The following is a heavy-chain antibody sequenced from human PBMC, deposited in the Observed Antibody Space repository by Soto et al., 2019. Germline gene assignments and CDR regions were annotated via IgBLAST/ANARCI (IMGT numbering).Heavy chain of an antibody. V-gene: IGHV4-34*01. D-gene: IGHD3-3*01. J-gene: IGHJ6*03. CDR1: GGSFSGYY. CDR2: INHSGST. Sequence: SETLSLTCAVYGGSFSGYYWSWIRQPPGKGLEWIGEINHSGSTNYNPSLKSRVTISVDTSKNQFSLKLSSVTAADTAVYYCARVDYDLWSGHPPLFYYMDVWGKGTTVTVSS. CDR3: ARVDYDLWSGHPPLFYYMDV.